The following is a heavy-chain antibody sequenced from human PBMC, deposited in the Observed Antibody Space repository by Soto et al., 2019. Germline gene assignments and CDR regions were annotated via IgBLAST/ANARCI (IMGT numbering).Heavy chain of an antibody. CDR3: AKGGGRIVPRHFDN. V-gene: IGHV3-23*01. D-gene: IGHD1-26*01. J-gene: IGHJ4*02. Sequence: GGSLRLSCAASGFTFSNYAMSCVRQAPGMGLEGVSGSSSGGGIPYNADSVNGRFSISRDNSKNTLYLQMNSLRAEDTAVYYCAKGGGRIVPRHFDNWGQGILVTVSS. CDR2: SSSGGGIP. CDR1: GFTFSNYA.